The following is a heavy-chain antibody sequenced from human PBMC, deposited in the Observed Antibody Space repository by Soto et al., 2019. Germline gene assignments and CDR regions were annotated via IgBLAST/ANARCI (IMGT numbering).Heavy chain of an antibody. CDR1: GGSFSGYY. V-gene: IGHV4-34*01. J-gene: IGHJ4*02. CDR3: ARVPGIAVAGKRWALDY. Sequence: QVQLQQWGAGLLKPSETLSLTCAVYGGSFSGYYWSWIRQPPGKGLEWIGEINHSGSTNYNPSLKSRVTISVDTSKNPFSLKLSSVTAADTAVYYCARVPGIAVAGKRWALDYWGQGTLVTVSS. D-gene: IGHD6-19*01. CDR2: INHSGST.